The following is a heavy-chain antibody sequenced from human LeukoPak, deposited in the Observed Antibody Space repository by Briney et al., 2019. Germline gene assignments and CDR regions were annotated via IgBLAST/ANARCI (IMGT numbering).Heavy chain of an antibody. CDR2: IRYDGSNK. CDR3: AKVGSEGRYYYMDV. J-gene: IGHJ6*03. D-gene: IGHD1-26*01. CDR1: GFTFSSYG. V-gene: IGHV3-30*02. Sequence: GGSLRLSCAASGFTFSSYGMHWVRQAPGKGLEWVAFIRYDGSNKYYADSVKGRFTISRDNSKNTLYLQMNSLRAEDTAVYYCAKVGSEGRYYYMDVWGKGTTVTISS.